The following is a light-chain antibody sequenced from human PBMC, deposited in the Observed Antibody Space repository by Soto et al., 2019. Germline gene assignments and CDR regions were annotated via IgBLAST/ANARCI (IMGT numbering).Light chain of an antibody. V-gene: IGKV3-15*01. CDR2: GAS. J-gene: IGKJ2*01. CDR3: QQYNNWPPYT. CDR1: QSVSSN. Sequence: EIVMTQSPATLSVSPGERATLSCRASQSVSSNLAWYQQKPGQAPRLHIYGASTRATGIPARFSGSGSGTEFTLTISRLQSEDFAVYYWQQYNNWPPYTFGQGTKLEIK.